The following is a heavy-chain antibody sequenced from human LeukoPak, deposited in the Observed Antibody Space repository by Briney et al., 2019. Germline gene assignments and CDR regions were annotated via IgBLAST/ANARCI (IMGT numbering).Heavy chain of an antibody. D-gene: IGHD2-2*01. CDR3: ARGTKLTTAADFDY. CDR2: INPNSGAT. Sequence: ASVEVSCKASGNTFTDYFMHWVRQAPGQGLEWMGWINPNSGATNYARKFQGRVTMTRDTSITTAPLELSSLRSDDTAVFYCARGTKLTTAADFDYWGRGTLVTVSS. V-gene: IGHV1-2*02. CDR1: GNTFTDYF. J-gene: IGHJ4*02.